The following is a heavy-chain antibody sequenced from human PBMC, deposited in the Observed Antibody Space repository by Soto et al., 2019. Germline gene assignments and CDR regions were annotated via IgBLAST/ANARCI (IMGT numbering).Heavy chain of an antibody. CDR2: IFHTGNT. J-gene: IGHJ4*02. CDR1: GGSIRSGGYN. V-gene: IGHV4-31*03. Sequence: SETLSLTCTVSGGSIRSGGYNWSWIRQLPGKGLEWIGYIFHTGNTYYNPSLKSRVTISVDTSQNQFSLRLSSVTAADTALYYCATDLGKLTTPAQWGQGVLVTVSS. D-gene: IGHD7-27*01. CDR3: ATDLGKLTTPAQ.